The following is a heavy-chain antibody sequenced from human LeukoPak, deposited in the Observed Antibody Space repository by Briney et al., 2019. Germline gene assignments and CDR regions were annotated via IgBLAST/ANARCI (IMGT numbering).Heavy chain of an antibody. CDR1: GFTFRNYA. CDR2: IKSSGGGT. V-gene: IGHV3-23*01. Sequence: GGTLRLSCAASGFTFRNYAMNWVRQAPGKGLEWVSGIKSSGGGTHDADSVKGRFTISRDNSNKTLYLQMNSLRAEDTAVYHCAKDGVVGARRNYMDVWGKGTTVIVSS. CDR3: AKDGVVGARRNYMDV. J-gene: IGHJ6*03. D-gene: IGHD1-26*01.